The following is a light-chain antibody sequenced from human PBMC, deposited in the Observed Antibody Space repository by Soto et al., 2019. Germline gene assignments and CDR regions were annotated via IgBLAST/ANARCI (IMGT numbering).Light chain of an antibody. CDR3: QQYGT. CDR2: DAS. CDR1: QGISSY. V-gene: IGKV1-8*01. Sequence: AIRMTQSPSSFSASTGDRVTITCRASQGISSYLAWYQQKPGKAPKLLIYDASNLETGVPSRFSGSGSGTDFTFTISSLQPEDIATYYCQQYGTFGQGTKVDIK. J-gene: IGKJ2*01.